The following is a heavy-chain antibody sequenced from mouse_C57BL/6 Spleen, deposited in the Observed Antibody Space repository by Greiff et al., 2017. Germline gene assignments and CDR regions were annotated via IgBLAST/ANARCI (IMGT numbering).Heavy chain of an antibody. Sequence: QVQLQQPGAELVKPGASVKLSCKASGYTFTSYWMHWVKQRPGQGLEWIGMIHPNSGSTNYNEKFKSKATLTVDKSSSTAYMQLSSLPSEDSAVYDCAGLGGNGYFDVWGTGTTVTVSA. J-gene: IGHJ1*03. CDR3: AGLGGNGYFDV. CDR2: IHPNSGST. D-gene: IGHD2-1*01. CDR1: GYTFTSYW. V-gene: IGHV1-64*01.